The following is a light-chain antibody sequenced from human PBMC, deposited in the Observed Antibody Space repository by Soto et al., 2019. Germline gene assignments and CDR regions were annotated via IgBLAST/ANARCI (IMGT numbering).Light chain of an antibody. CDR2: VNT. V-gene: IGLV1-40*01. J-gene: IGLJ2*01. CDR3: SSFAGSDSVV. Sequence: QSVLTQPPSVSGAPGQTITISCTGSSSNIGADFGVHWYQQLPGAAPKLVIFVNTNRPSGVPDRFSGSKSGTSASLAITGLQAEDEADYYCSSFAGSDSVVFGGGTKLTVL. CDR1: SSNIGADFG.